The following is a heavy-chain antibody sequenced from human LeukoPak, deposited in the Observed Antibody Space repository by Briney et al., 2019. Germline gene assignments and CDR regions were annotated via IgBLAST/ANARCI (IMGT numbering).Heavy chain of an antibody. Sequence: SETLSLTCTVSGGSISSYYWSWIRQPAGKGLEWIGRIYTSGSTNYNPSLKSRVTMSVDTSKNQFSPKLSSVTAADTAVYYCARDMSGYYYGSGSYGVGMDVWGQGTTVTVSS. CDR1: GGSISSYY. J-gene: IGHJ6*02. CDR2: IYTSGST. CDR3: ARDMSGYYYGSGSYGVGMDV. D-gene: IGHD3-10*01. V-gene: IGHV4-4*07.